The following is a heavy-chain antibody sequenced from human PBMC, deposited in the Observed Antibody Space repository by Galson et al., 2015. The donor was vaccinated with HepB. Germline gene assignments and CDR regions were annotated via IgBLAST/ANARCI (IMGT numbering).Heavy chain of an antibody. Sequence: CAISGDSVSSNSAAWNWIRQSPSRGLEWLGRTYYRSKWYSAYAVSVKSRITINPDTSKNQFSLQLNSVTPEDTAVYYCARSVGPPPDYWGQGTLVTVSS. CDR1: GDSVSSNSAA. J-gene: IGHJ4*02. D-gene: IGHD4-23*01. CDR2: TYYRSKWYS. V-gene: IGHV6-1*01. CDR3: ARSVGPPPDY.